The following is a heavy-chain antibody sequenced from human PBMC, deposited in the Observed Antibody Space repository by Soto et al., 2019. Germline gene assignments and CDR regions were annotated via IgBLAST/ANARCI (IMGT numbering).Heavy chain of an antibody. CDR2: IKSKTDGGTT. J-gene: IGHJ3*02. CDR1: GFTFSNAW. D-gene: IGHD3-22*01. Sequence: GGSLRLSCAASGFTFSNAWMNWVRQAPGKGLEWVGRIKSKTDGGTTDYAAPVKGRFTISRDDSKNTLYLQMNSLKTEDTAVYYCTSQTYYYDSSGYFRGPIVPDDIWGQGTMVTVSS. V-gene: IGHV3-15*07. CDR3: TSQTYYYDSSGYFRGPIVPDDI.